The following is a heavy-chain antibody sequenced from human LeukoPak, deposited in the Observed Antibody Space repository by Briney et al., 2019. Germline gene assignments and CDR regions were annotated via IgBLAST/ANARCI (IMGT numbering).Heavy chain of an antibody. J-gene: IGHJ6*02. V-gene: IGHV3-23*01. D-gene: IGHD3-16*02. CDR1: GFTFSSYA. CDR2: ISGSGGST. Sequence: GGSLRLSCAASGFTFSSYAMSWVRQAPGKGLEWVSPISGSGGSTYYADSVKGRFTISRDNSKNTLYLQMNSLRAEDTAVYYCAKDLARIMITFGGVIVTPNYYYYGMDVWGQGTTVTVSS. CDR3: AKDLARIMITFGGVIVTPNYYYYGMDV.